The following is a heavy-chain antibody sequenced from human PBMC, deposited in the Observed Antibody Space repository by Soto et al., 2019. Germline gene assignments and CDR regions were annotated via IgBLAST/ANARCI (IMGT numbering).Heavy chain of an antibody. CDR1: GYSFTSYC. D-gene: IGHD2-15*01. Sequence: PGESLKISCKGSGYSFTSYCIGWVRQMPWKGLEWMGIIYPGDSDTRYSPSFQGQVTISADKSISTAYLQWSSLKASDTAMYYCARGARDIVVVVAARGYYGMDVWGQGTTVTVSS. CDR2: IYPGDSDT. V-gene: IGHV5-51*01. J-gene: IGHJ6*02. CDR3: ARGARDIVVVVAARGYYGMDV.